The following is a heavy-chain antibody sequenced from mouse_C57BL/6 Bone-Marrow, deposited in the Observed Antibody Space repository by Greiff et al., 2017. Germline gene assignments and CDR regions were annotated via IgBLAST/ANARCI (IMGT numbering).Heavy chain of an antibody. CDR2: INPNNGDT. J-gene: IGHJ4*01. CDR3: ARKMDGYYFFYAMDY. Sequence: VQLQQSGPELVKPGASVKIPCKASGYTFTDYNMDWVKQSHGKSLEWIGDINPNNGDTNYNGKFKGKATLTADKSSSTAYMQLSSLTSEDSAVYFCARKMDGYYFFYAMDYWGQGTSVTVSS. CDR1: GYTFTDYN. V-gene: IGHV1-18*01. D-gene: IGHD2-3*01.